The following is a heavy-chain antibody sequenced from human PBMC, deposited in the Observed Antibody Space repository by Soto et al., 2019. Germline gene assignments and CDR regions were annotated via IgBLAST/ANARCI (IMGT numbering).Heavy chain of an antibody. CDR3: AKDMASTYYNMDV. CDR1: GFTFSSYA. CDR2: IRGSGGST. J-gene: IGHJ6*02. D-gene: IGHD2-2*01. Sequence: PGGSLRLSCTASGFTFSSYAMSWVRQAPGKGLEWVSAIRGSGGSTYYADSVKGRFTISRHNSKNTLYLQMNTLRAEDTAVYYCAKDMASTYYNMDVWGPGTTVTSP. V-gene: IGHV3-23*01.